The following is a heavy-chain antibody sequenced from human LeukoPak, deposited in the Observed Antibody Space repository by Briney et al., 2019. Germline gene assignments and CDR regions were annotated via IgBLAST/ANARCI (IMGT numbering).Heavy chain of an antibody. J-gene: IGHJ4*02. CDR2: ICSSGGTT. CDR1: GFTFTRYP. CDR3: AKALGSILGTTTDY. Sequence: GGSLRLSRAASGFTFTRYPMSWVRQAPGKGVEWVSAICSSGGTTYYASSVTGRFPISRDNCKSTLYMQMHSLKAEDRAVYYCAKALGSILGTTTDYWGQGTLVTVSS. D-gene: IGHD1-26*01. V-gene: IGHV3-23*01.